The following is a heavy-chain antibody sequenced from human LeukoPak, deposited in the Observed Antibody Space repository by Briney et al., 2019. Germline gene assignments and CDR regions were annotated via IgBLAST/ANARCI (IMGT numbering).Heavy chain of an antibody. CDR3: AKAPVVVTRYFDY. CDR2: ISGSGGST. D-gene: IGHD2-15*01. J-gene: IGHJ4*02. CDR1: GFTFSSYA. Sequence: GGSLRLSCAASGFTFSSYAMSWVRQAPGKGLEWVSAISGSGGSTYYADSAKGRFTISRDNSKNTLYLQMNSLRAEDTAVYYCAKAPVVVTRYFDYWGQGTLVTVSS. V-gene: IGHV3-23*01.